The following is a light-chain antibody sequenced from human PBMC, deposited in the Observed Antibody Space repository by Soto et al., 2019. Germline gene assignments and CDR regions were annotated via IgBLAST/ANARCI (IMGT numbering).Light chain of an antibody. CDR2: GAS. CDR1: ESVRTN. V-gene: IGKV3-15*01. Sequence: ETVVTQSPATLSVSPGETATLSCRASESVRTNLAWYQQKPGQAPRLLIYGASIRATGIPARFSGSGSGSELTLAISSLQSEDFAVYYCQQYNNWPPRTFGQGTKVEIK. J-gene: IGKJ1*01. CDR3: QQYNNWPPRT.